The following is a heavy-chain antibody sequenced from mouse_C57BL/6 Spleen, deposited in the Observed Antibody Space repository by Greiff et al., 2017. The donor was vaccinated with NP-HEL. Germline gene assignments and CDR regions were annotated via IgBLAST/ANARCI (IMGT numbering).Heavy chain of an antibody. CDR2: IDPSDSET. D-gene: IGHD2-4*01. CDR1: GYTFTSYW. J-gene: IGHJ2*01. CDR3: ARGAYDYDGVDY. V-gene: IGHV1-52*01. Sequence: QVQLQQPGAELVRPGSSVKLSCKASGYTFTSYWMHWVKQRPIQGLEWIGNIDPSDSETHYTQKFKDKATLTVDKSSSTAYMQLSSLTSEDSAVDYCARGAYDYDGVDYWGQGTTLTVSS.